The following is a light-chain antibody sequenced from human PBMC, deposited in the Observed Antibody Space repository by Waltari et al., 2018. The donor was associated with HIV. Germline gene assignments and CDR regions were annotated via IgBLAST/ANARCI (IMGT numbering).Light chain of an antibody. V-gene: IGLV2-11*01. CDR1: SSDVGGYDS. J-gene: IGLJ3*02. CDR3: CSYAGTYTYVL. Sequence: QSALTQPRSVSGSPGQSVTISCTGTSSDVGGYDSVSWYLQHPGKVPKLIIYEVIKRPSVVPDRCSGSKSGNTASLTISGLQTEDEADYFCCSYAGTYTYVLFGGGTKLTVL. CDR2: EVI.